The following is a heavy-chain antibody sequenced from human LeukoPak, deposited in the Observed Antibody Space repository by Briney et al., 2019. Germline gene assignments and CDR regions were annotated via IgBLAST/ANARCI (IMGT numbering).Heavy chain of an antibody. J-gene: IGHJ4*02. D-gene: IGHD5-18*01. Sequence: ASVKVSCKTSGYTFTGYYMYWVRQAPGHGLEWMGWIYPDSGDTKYAQNFEGRVTMTRDTSISTAYMELRSLRSDDTAVYYCARDGDSPMVEFDYWGQGTLITVSS. V-gene: IGHV1-2*02. CDR3: ARDGDSPMVEFDY. CDR1: GYTFTGYY. CDR2: IYPDSGDT.